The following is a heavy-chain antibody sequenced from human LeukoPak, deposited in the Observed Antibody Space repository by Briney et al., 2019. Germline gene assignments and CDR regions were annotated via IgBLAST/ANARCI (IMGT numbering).Heavy chain of an antibody. CDR3: AKLDLTDGNSHY. J-gene: IGHJ4*02. V-gene: IGHV3-23*01. D-gene: IGHD4-23*01. Sequence: GGSLRLSCAASGFTFSSSTLTWVRQAPGKGLEWVSSICDSGGCTYYADSVKGRFTISRDNSKDTLYLQLNSLRAEDTALYYCAKLDLTDGNSHYWGQGTLVTVSS. CDR1: GFTFSSST. CDR2: ICDSGGCT.